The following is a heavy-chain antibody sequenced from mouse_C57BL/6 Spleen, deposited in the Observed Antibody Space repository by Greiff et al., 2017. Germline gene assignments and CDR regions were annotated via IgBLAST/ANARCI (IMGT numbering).Heavy chain of an antibody. CDR2: INPSNGGT. CDR3: ARYSALYGISWFAY. V-gene: IGHV1-53*01. Sequence: QVKLQQPGPELVKPGASVKLSCKASGYTFTSSWMHWVKQRPGQGLEWIGNINPSNGGTNYNEKFKSKATLTVDKSSSTAYMQLSILTSEDSAVYYGARYSALYGISWFAYWGQGTLVTVSA. CDR1: GYTFTSSW. D-gene: IGHD2-1*01. J-gene: IGHJ3*01.